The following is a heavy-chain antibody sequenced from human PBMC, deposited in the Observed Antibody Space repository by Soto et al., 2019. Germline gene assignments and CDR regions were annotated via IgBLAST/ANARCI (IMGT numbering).Heavy chain of an antibody. V-gene: IGHV1-18*01. Sequence: QIQLVQSGAEVKKPGASVKVSCKASGYTFTNYGISWVRQAPGQGFEWMGWISADNGNTNYAQKLQGRVTMTTDTSTNTAYMELRSLISDDTAVYYCARGRYCISTSCSVDIMDVWGQGTTVTVSS. CDR2: ISADNGNT. J-gene: IGHJ6*02. D-gene: IGHD2-2*01. CDR1: GYTFTNYG. CDR3: ARGRYCISTSCSVDIMDV.